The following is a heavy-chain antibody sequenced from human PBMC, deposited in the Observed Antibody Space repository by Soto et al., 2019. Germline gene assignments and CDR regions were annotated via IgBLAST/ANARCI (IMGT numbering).Heavy chain of an antibody. V-gene: IGHV3-21*01. Sequence: PGGSLRLSCAASGFTFSSYSMNWVRQAPGKGLEWVSSISSSSSYIYYADSVKGRFTISRDNAKNSLYLQMNSLRAEDTAVYYCARDPSRRVIVATIFDYWGQGTLVTVSS. CDR3: ARDPSRRVIVATIFDY. CDR1: GFTFSSYS. D-gene: IGHD5-12*01. CDR2: ISSSSSYI. J-gene: IGHJ4*02.